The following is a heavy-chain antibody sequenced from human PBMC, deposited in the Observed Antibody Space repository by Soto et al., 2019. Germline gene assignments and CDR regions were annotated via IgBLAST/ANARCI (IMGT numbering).Heavy chain of an antibody. V-gene: IGHV3-15*07. D-gene: IGHD3-22*01. CDR2: IKSKTDGGTP. CDR3: TTDSYSSIIVVRFDY. J-gene: IGHJ4*01. Sequence: PGGALRLSCGASGFTFSNAWINWVRQAPGKGLEWVGRIKSKTDGGTPDYAAPVKGRFAISRDDSKNMVYLQMNSPKTEDTGIYYCTTDSYSSIIVVRFDYWGHGTLVTVSS. CDR1: GFTFSNAW.